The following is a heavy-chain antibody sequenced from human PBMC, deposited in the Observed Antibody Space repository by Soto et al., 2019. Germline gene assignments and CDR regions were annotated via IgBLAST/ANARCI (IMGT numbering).Heavy chain of an antibody. CDR3: VRGLGWFDP. CDR1: ECTCGGYY. CDR2: INQDGSAR. V-gene: IGHV3-7*01. Sequence: PGVPLRLSCAAAECTCGGYYMSWVRRAPGKGLEWVANINQDGSARSYVESVKGRFTISRDNAKNSVSLEMNSLRAEDTAVYYCVRGLGWFDPWGLGILVTVSS. J-gene: IGHJ5*02. D-gene: IGHD3-16*01.